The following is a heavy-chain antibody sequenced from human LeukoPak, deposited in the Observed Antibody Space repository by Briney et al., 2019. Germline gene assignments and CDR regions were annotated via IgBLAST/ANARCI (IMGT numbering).Heavy chain of an antibody. Sequence: GRSLRLSCVASGFSFSNYAMHWVRQVPGKGLEWVAVISYDGSNKYYADFVKGRFTISRDNSKNTLYLQMNSLRAEDTAVYYCAKKLRASGDYRLGPLDYWGQGTLVTVSS. CDR3: AKKLRASGDYRLGPLDY. J-gene: IGHJ4*02. CDR1: GFSFSNYA. D-gene: IGHD4-17*01. V-gene: IGHV3-30*04. CDR2: ISYDGSNK.